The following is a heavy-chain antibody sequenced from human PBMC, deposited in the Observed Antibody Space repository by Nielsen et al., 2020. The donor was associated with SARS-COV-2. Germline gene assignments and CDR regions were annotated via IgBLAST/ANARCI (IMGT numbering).Heavy chain of an antibody. CDR3: ARDRTLSLDY. D-gene: IGHD1-1*01. CDR1: GFTFSSYA. CDR2: ISYDGSNK. V-gene: IGHV3-30-3*01. J-gene: IGHJ4*02. Sequence: GGSLRLSCAASGFTFSSYAMHWVRQAPGKGLEWVAVISYDGSNKYYADSVKGRFTISRDNSKSTLYLQMNSLRAEDTAVYYCARDRTLSLDYWGQGTLVTVSS.